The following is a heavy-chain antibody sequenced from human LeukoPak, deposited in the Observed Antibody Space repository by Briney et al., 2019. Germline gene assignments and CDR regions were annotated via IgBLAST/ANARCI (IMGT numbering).Heavy chain of an antibody. J-gene: IGHJ4*02. CDR3: ARTPEYYDYVWGSYRYGYYFDY. Sequence: GGSLRLSCAASGFTFSSYAMHWVRQAPGKGLEYVSAISSNGGSTYYANSVKGRFTISRDNSKNTLYLQMGSLRAEDMAVYYCARTPEYYDYVWGSYRYGYYFDYWGQGTLVTVSS. CDR2: ISSNGGST. CDR1: GFTFSSYA. V-gene: IGHV3-64*01. D-gene: IGHD3-16*02.